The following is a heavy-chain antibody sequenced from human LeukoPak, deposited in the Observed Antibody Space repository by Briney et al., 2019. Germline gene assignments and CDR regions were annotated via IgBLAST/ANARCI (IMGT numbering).Heavy chain of an antibody. J-gene: IGHJ5*02. Sequence: SETLSLTCAVYGGSFSGYYWSWIRQPPGKGLELNGEINHSGSTKYNPSLKSRGNISVGPSKNQFSLKLSQLTAAGTAVYYWPRAIVGLPAATNWFDPWGQGTLGTVSS. CDR3: PRAIVGLPAATNWFDP. V-gene: IGHV4-34*01. CDR2: INHSGST. CDR1: GGSFSGYY. D-gene: IGHD2-2*01.